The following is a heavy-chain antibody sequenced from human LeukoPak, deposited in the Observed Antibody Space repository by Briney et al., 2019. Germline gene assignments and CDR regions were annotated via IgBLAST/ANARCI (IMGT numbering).Heavy chain of an antibody. J-gene: IGHJ6*02. D-gene: IGHD3-10*01. V-gene: IGHV4-59*08. CDR2: IYYSGST. Sequence: SETLSLTCTVSGGSISSYYWSWIRQPPGKGLEWIGYIYYSGSTNYTPSLKSRVTISVDTSKNQFSLKLSSVTAADTAVYYCARMGLWFGERGYYYYGMDVWGQGTTVTVSS. CDR1: GGSISSYY. CDR3: ARMGLWFGERGYYYYGMDV.